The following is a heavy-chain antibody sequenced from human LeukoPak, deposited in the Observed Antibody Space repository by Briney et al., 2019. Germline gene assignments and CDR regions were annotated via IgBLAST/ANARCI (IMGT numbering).Heavy chain of an antibody. J-gene: IGHJ4*02. Sequence: ASVKVSCKASGYTFTSYYMHWVRQAPGQGLEWMGVINPSGGSTSYAQKFQGRVTMTRDTSTSTVYMELSSLRSEDTAVYYCARETPPHPIDYWGQGTLVTVSS. CDR3: ARETPPHPIDY. V-gene: IGHV1-46*01. CDR1: GYTFTSYY. CDR2: INPSGGST.